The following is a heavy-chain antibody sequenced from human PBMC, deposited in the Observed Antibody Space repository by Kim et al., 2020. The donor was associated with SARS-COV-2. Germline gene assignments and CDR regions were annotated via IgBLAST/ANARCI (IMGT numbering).Heavy chain of an antibody. Sequence: GGSLRLSCAASGFTFSSYGMHWVRQAPGKGLEWVAVISYEGSNKYYADSVKGRFTISRDNSKNTLYLQMNSLRPEDTAVYYCAKDEIYVLGSYRYGGMDDWGQGTRVTVSS. D-gene: IGHD3-16*02. CDR2: ISYEGSNK. J-gene: IGHJ4*02. V-gene: IGHV3-30*18. CDR1: GFTFSSYG. CDR3: AKDEIYVLGSYRYGGMDD.